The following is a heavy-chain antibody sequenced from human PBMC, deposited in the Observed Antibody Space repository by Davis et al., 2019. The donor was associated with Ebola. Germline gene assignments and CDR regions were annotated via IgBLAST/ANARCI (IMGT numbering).Heavy chain of an antibody. D-gene: IGHD6-13*01. J-gene: IGHJ4*02. CDR3: ARDVGSSWYGLDY. CDR2: INPNSGGT. V-gene: IGHV1-2*04. Sequence: AASVKVSCKASGGTFSSYAISWVRQAPGQGLEWMGWINPNSGGTNYAQKFQGWVTMTRDTSISTAYMELSRLRSDDTAVYYCARDVGSSWYGLDYWGQGTLVTVSS. CDR1: GGTFSSYA.